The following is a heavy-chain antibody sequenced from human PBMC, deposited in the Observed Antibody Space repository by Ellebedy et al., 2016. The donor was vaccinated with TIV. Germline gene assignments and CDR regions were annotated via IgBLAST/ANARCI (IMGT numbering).Heavy chain of an antibody. J-gene: IGHJ4*02. CDR3: AKEWPPYTSTFGY. V-gene: IGHV3-23*01. CDR1: GFTFSSYA. D-gene: IGHD6-13*01. CDR2: ISISGDST. Sequence: GGSLRLSCAASGFTFSSYAMTWFRQAPGKGLEWVSSISISGDSTYYPDSVKGRFTISRDNSRNTLYLQMNSLTAEDTAVYYCAKEWPPYTSTFGYWGQGTLVTVSS.